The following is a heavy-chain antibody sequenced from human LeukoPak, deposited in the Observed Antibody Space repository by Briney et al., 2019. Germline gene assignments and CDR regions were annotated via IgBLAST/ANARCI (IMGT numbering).Heavy chain of an antibody. J-gene: IGHJ4*02. V-gene: IGHV1-46*01. CDR1: GYTFTSYY. CDR2: INPSGGST. CDR3: AYRGSPIYLDY. D-gene: IGHD1-26*01. Sequence: ASVKVSCKASGYTFTSYYMHWVRQAPGQGLEWMGIINPSGGSTSYAQKFQGRVTMTRDTSTSTVYMELSSLRSEDTVVYYCAYRGSPIYLDYWGQGTLVTVSS.